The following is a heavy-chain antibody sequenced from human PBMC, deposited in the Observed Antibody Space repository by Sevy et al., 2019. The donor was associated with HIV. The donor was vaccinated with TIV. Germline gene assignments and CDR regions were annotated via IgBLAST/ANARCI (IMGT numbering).Heavy chain of an antibody. CDR3: ARGVGLDC. J-gene: IGHJ4*02. CDR2: IRPDGCDK. Sequence: GGSLRLSCAASGFTFSPYWMTWVRQAPGNGLEWVANIRPDGCDKYYVDSVKGRFTISRDNAKNSLYLQMNSLRADDTAMYYCARGVGLDCWGQGAMVTVSS. CDR1: GFTFSPYW. D-gene: IGHD1-26*01. V-gene: IGHV3-7*01.